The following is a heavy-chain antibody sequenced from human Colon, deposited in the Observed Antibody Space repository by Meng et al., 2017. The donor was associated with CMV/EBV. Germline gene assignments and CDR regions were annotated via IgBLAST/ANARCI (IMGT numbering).Heavy chain of an antibody. V-gene: IGHV3-21*01. Sequence: GGPLRLSCAASGFTFSSYSMNWVRQAPGKGLEWVSSISSSSSYIYYADSVKGRFTISRDNAKNALYLQMNRLRAEDTSVYYCARGPGTYSSGWPPGPWGQGTLVTVSS. CDR2: ISSSSSYI. J-gene: IGHJ5*02. CDR3: ARGPGTYSSGWPPGP. CDR1: GFTFSSYS. D-gene: IGHD6-19*01.